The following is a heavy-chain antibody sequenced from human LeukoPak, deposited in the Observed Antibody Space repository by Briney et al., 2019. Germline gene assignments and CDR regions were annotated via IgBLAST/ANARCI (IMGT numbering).Heavy chain of an antibody. D-gene: IGHD2-15*01. Sequence: SETLSLTCAVSGYSISSGYYWGWIRQPPGKGLEWIGSICHSGSTYYNPSLKSRVTISVDTSKNQFSLKLSSVTAADTAVYYCARSYCSGGSCYYGGNNWFDPWGQGTLVTVSS. CDR1: GYSISSGYY. CDR3: ARSYCSGGSCYYGGNNWFDP. V-gene: IGHV4-38-2*01. J-gene: IGHJ5*02. CDR2: ICHSGST.